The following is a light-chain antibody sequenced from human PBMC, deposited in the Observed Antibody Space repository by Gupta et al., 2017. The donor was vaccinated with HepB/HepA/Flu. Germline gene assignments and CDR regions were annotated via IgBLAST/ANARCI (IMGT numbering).Light chain of an antibody. Sequence: EIVMTQSPATLSVSPGERATLSCRTSQSVSSNLAWYQQKPGQAPRLLIYGASTRATGIPARFSGSGSGTEFTLTISSLQSEDFAVYYCRQYNNWRGTFGQGTKLEIK. CDR3: RQYNNWRGT. J-gene: IGKJ2*01. CDR1: QSVSSN. V-gene: IGKV3-15*01. CDR2: GAS.